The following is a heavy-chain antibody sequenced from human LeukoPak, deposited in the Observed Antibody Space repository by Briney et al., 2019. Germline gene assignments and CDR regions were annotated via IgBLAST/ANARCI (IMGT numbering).Heavy chain of an antibody. CDR2: ISYDGSNK. J-gene: IGHJ6*02. D-gene: IGHD2-15*01. CDR3: ARSPSTERMSAYYYYYGMDV. Sequence: AGGSLRLSCAASGFTFSSYAMHWVRQAPGKGLEWVAVISYDGSNKYYADSVKGRFTISRDNSKNTLYLQMNSLRAEDTAVYYCARSPSTERMSAYYYYYGMDVWGQGTTVTVSS. V-gene: IGHV3-30-3*01. CDR1: GFTFSSYA.